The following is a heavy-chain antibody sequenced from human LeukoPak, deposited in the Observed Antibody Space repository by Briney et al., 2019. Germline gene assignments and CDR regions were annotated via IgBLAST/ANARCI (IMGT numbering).Heavy chain of an antibody. CDR1: GYTLTSYG. Sequence: ASVKVSCKASGYTLTSYGISWVRQAPGQGLEWMGWISGYNGNTNYAQKFRDRVTMSTDTSTGTAYLDVRSLTSDDTAVYYCARDHSNWNYAPDFWGQGTLVIVSS. CDR3: ARDHSNWNYAPDF. J-gene: IGHJ4*02. D-gene: IGHD1-7*01. CDR2: ISGYNGNT. V-gene: IGHV1-18*01.